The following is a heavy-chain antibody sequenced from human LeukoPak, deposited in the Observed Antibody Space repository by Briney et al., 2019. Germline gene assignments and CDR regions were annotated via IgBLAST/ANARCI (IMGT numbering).Heavy chain of an antibody. J-gene: IGHJ3*02. Sequence: GGSLRLSCTASGLTFGDYAMSWVRQAPGKGLEWVGFIRSKAYGGTTEYAASVKGRFTISRDDSKSIAYLQMNSLKTEDTAVYYCTRSVHIVETGDDAFDIWGQGTMVTVSS. CDR3: TRSVHIVETGDDAFDI. V-gene: IGHV3-49*04. CDR2: IRSKAYGGTT. CDR1: GLTFGDYA. D-gene: IGHD2-15*01.